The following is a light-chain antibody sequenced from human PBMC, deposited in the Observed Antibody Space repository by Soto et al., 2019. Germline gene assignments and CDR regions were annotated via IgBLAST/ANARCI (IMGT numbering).Light chain of an antibody. Sequence: ENVLTQSPGTLSLSPGERATLSCRASQNVDNNFLAWYQHKPGQPPRLLIFGASIRAAGIPDRFSGSGSGTDFTLSISRLEPEDFVVYHCQHYGSLPYTFGQGNKLDI. J-gene: IGKJ2*01. CDR2: GAS. CDR3: QHYGSLPYT. V-gene: IGKV3-20*01. CDR1: QNVDNNF.